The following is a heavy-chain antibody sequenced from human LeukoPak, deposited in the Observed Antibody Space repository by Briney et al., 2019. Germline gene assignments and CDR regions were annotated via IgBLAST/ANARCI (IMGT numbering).Heavy chain of an antibody. Sequence: PGGSLRLSCAASGFTFSGSAMHWVRQASEKGLEWVGRIRSKANSYATAYAASVKGRFTISRDDSKNTAYLQMNSLKTEDTAVYYCTSPTAGGPDYWGQGTLVTVSS. D-gene: IGHD4-17*01. CDR1: GFTFSGSA. J-gene: IGHJ4*02. V-gene: IGHV3-73*01. CDR2: IRSKANSYAT. CDR3: TSPTAGGPDY.